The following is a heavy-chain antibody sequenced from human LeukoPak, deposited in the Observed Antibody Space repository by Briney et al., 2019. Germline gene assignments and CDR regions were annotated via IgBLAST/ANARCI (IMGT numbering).Heavy chain of an antibody. Sequence: PSETLSLTCAVYGGSFSGYYWSWIRQPPGKGLEWIGEINHSGSTNYNPSLKSRVTISVDTSKNQFSLKLSSVTAADTAVYYCARGPDIVVVPAALPMGDNWFGPWGQGTLVTVSS. J-gene: IGHJ5*02. CDR2: INHSGST. CDR1: GGSFSGYY. CDR3: ARGPDIVVVPAALPMGDNWFGP. V-gene: IGHV4-34*01. D-gene: IGHD2-2*01.